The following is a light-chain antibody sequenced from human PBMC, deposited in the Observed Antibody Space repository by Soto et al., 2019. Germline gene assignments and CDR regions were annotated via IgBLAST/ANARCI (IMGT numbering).Light chain of an antibody. J-gene: IGKJ4*01. CDR2: DAS. Sequence: EIVLTQSPATLSLSPGERATLSCRASQSVSTYLAWYQQKPGQAPRLLIYDASNRATGIPARFSGSGSGTDFTLTISSLESEDVAVYYCQQRSNWPLTFGVGTKVEIK. CDR3: QQRSNWPLT. CDR1: QSVSTY. V-gene: IGKV3-11*01.